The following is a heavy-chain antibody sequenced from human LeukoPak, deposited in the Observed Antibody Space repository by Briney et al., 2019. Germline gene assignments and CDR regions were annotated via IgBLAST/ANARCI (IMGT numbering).Heavy chain of an antibody. Sequence: SXTLSLTCTVSGGSISSYYWSWLRQPPGKGLEWIGYIYYRASTNYNPSLKSRVTISVDTSKNQFSLKLSSVTAADTAVYYCARIPTYWGQGTLVTVSS. CDR1: GGSISSYY. V-gene: IGHV4-59*01. J-gene: IGHJ4*02. CDR2: IYYRAST. CDR3: ARIPTY.